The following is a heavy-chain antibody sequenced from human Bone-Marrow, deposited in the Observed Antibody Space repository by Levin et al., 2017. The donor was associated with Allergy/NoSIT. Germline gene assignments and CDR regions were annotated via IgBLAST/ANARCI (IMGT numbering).Heavy chain of an antibody. Sequence: GGSLRLSCAASGFTFSDYYMSWIRQAPGKGLEWVSYISSSGSTIYYADSVKGRFTISRDNAKNSLYLQMNSLRAEDTAVYYCARGKEDYVWGSYRFPWPGLGYGMDVWGQGTTVTVSS. V-gene: IGHV3-11*01. CDR2: ISSSGSTI. J-gene: IGHJ6*02. D-gene: IGHD3-16*02. CDR3: ARGKEDYVWGSYRFPWPGLGYGMDV. CDR1: GFTFSDYY.